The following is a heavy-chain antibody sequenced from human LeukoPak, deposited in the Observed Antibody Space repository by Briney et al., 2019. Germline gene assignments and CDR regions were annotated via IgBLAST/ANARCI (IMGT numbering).Heavy chain of an antibody. D-gene: IGHD2-2*01. V-gene: IGHV3-21*01. CDR3: ARVCVPAAISAPAFDI. CDR2: ISSSSSYI. CDR1: GFTFSSYG. Sequence: GRSLRLSCAASGFTFSSYGMHWVRQAPGKGLEWVSSISSSSSYIYYADSVKGRFTISRDNAKNSLYLQMNSLRAEDTAVYYCARVCVPAAISAPAFDIWCQGTMVTVSS. J-gene: IGHJ3*02.